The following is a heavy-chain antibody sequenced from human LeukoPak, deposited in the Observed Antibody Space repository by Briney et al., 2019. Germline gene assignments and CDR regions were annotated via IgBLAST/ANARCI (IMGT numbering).Heavy chain of an antibody. V-gene: IGHV1-2*02. CDR1: GYTFTGYY. J-gene: IGHJ6*02. Sequence: VKVSCKASGYTFTGYYMHWVRQAPGQGLEWMGWINPNSGGTNYAQKFQGRVTMTRDTSISTAYMELSRLRSDDTAVYYCARAASIAARYYYYYGMDVWGQGTTVTVSS. CDR3: ARAASIAARYYYYYGMDV. CDR2: INPNSGGT. D-gene: IGHD6-6*01.